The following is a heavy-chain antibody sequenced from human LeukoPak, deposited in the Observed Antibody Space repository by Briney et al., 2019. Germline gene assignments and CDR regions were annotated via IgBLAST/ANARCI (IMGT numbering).Heavy chain of an antibody. V-gene: IGHV4-59*01. CDR2: IYYSGST. D-gene: IGHD1-26*01. CDR3: ARSVGSERDFDY. CDR1: GGSISSYY. Sequence: PSETLSLTCTVSGGSISSYYWSWVRQPPGKGLEWIGYIYYSGSTNYNPSLKSRVTISVDTSKNQFSLKLSSVTAADTAVYYCARSVGSERDFDYWGQGTLVTVSS. J-gene: IGHJ4*02.